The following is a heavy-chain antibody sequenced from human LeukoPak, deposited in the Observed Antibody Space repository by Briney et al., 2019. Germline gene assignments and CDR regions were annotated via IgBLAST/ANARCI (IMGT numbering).Heavy chain of an antibody. D-gene: IGHD1-26*01. J-gene: IGHJ4*02. CDR3: ARGSGSYYQGRDFDY. Sequence: PSETLSLTCTVSGGSISSYYWSWIRQPAGKGLEWIGRIYTSGNTNYNPSHKSRVTISVDRSKNQFSLKLSSVTAADTAMYYCARGSGSYYQGRDFDYWGQGTLVTVSS. CDR2: IYTSGNT. CDR1: GGSISSYY. V-gene: IGHV4-4*07.